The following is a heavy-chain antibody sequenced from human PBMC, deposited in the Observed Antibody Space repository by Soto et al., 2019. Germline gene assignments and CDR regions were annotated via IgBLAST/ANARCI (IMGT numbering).Heavy chain of an antibody. CDR1: GSAITRYY. J-gene: IGHJ5*02. V-gene: IGHV1-46*03. D-gene: IGHD4-4*01. CDR3: ARDLQSLLQS. CDR2: INPGGGSA. Sequence: GASVKVSCKASGSAITRYYIHWVRQAPGRGLEWMGIINPGGGSASYAQKFQGRVTMTRDTSTSTVYMELSSLRSEDTAVYYCARDLQSLLQSWGQGTLVTVSS.